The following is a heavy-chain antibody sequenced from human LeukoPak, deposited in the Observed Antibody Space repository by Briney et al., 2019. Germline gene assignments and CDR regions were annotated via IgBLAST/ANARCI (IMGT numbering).Heavy chain of an antibody. CDR1: GGSISSYY. CDR3: ARDKNYYDSSGYYAGFDY. V-gene: IGHV4-4*07. J-gene: IGHJ4*02. CDR2: IYTSGST. Sequence: SETLSLTCTVSGGSISSYYWSWIRQPAGKGLEWIGRIYTSGSTNYNPSLKSRVTMSVDTSKNQFSLKLSSVTAADTAVYYCARDKNYYDSSGYYAGFDYWGQGTLVTVSS. D-gene: IGHD3-22*01.